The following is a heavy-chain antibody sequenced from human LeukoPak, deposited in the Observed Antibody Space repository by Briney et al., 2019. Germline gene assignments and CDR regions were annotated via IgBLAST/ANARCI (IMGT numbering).Heavy chain of an antibody. Sequence: GGSLRLSCAASGFTFSSYWMHWVRQAPGKGLEWVSSISSSSYIYYADSVKGRFTISRDNAKNSLYLQMNSLRAEDTAVYYCARDLTPNNIVATPALDYWGQGTLVTVSS. CDR1: GFTFSSYW. J-gene: IGHJ4*02. CDR2: ISSSSYI. CDR3: ARDLTPNNIVATPALDY. V-gene: IGHV3-21*01. D-gene: IGHD5-12*01.